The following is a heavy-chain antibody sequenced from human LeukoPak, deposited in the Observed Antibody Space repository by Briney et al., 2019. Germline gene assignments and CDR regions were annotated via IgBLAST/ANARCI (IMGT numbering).Heavy chain of an antibody. CDR1: GFTFSSYS. Sequence: GGSLRLSCAASGFTFSSYSMNWVRQAPGKGLEWVSSISSSSSYIYYADSVKGRFTISRDNAKNSLYLQMNSLRAEDTAVYYCARDKDSGSYQFNWFYPWGQGTLVTVSS. CDR3: ARDKDSGSYQFNWFYP. D-gene: IGHD1-26*01. V-gene: IGHV3-21*01. CDR2: ISSSSSYI. J-gene: IGHJ5*02.